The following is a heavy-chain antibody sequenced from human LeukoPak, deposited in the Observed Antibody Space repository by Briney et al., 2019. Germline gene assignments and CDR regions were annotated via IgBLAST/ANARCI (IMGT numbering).Heavy chain of an antibody. CDR1: GGSISSSSYY. D-gene: IGHD6-13*01. CDR2: TYYSGST. CDR3: ARSSSHCDNRFDP. J-gene: IGHJ5*02. Sequence: SETLSLTCTVSGGSISSSSYYWGWLRQPPGKGLEWIGSTYYSGSTYYNPSLKSRVTISVDTSKHQLSLKLSSVTAPATAVYYCARSSSHCDNRFDPWGQGTLVTVSS. V-gene: IGHV4-39*07.